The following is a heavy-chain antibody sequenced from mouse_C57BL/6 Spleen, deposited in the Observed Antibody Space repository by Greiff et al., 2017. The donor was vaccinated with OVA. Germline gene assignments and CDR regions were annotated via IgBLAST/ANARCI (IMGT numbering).Heavy chain of an antibody. CDR1: GYAFSSSW. J-gene: IGHJ2*01. D-gene: IGHD1-1*01. V-gene: IGHV1-82*01. CDR3: AREGTTVVENYFDY. CDR2: IYPGDGDT. Sequence: VQLQESGPELVKPGASVKISCKASGYAFSSSWMNWVKQRPGKGLEWIGRIYPGDGDTNYNGKFKGKATLTADQSSSTAYMQLSSLTSEDSAVYFCAREGTTVVENYFDYWGQGTTLTVSS.